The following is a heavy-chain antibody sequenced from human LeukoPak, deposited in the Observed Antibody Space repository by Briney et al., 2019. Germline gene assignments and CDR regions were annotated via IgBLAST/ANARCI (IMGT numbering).Heavy chain of an antibody. Sequence: KPSETLSLTCTVSGGSISSYYWSWIRQPPGKGLEWIGYIYYSGSTNYNPSLKSRVTISVDTSKNQFSLKLSSVTAADTAVYYCARVPTNYYGSGTYFDYWGQGTLVTVSS. CDR1: GGSISSYY. D-gene: IGHD3-10*01. J-gene: IGHJ4*02. CDR3: ARVPTNYYGSGTYFDY. V-gene: IGHV4-59*01. CDR2: IYYSGST.